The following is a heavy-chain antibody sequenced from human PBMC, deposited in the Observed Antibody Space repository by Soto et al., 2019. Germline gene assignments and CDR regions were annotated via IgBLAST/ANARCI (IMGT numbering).Heavy chain of an antibody. J-gene: IGHJ6*02. V-gene: IGHV3-11*06. CDR2: ISSSSSYT. CDR3: ARDWVRGVIARGSHYGMDV. D-gene: IGHD3-10*01. Sequence: QVQLVESGGGLVKPGGSLRLSCAASGFTFSDYYMSWIRQAPGKGLEWVSYISSSSSYTNYADSVKGRFTISRDNAKNSLYLQMNSLRAEDTAVYYCARDWVRGVIARGSHYGMDVWGQGTTVTVSS. CDR1: GFTFSDYY.